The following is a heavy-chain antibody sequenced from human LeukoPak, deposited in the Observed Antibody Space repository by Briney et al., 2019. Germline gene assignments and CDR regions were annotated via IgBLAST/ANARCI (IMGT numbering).Heavy chain of an antibody. CDR1: GFTFSSYG. V-gene: IGHV3-30*02. J-gene: IGHJ1*01. CDR2: IRYDGSNK. D-gene: IGHD5-24*01. Sequence: QPGRSLRLSCAASGFTFSSYGMHWVRQAPGKGLEWVAFIRYDGSNKYYADSVKGRFTISRDNSKNTLYLQMNSLRAEDTAVYYCAKDRSRVTAEYFQHWGQGTLVTVSS. CDR3: AKDRSRVTAEYFQH.